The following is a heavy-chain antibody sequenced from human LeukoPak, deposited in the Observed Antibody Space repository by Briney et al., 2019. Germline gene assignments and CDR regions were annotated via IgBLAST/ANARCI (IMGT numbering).Heavy chain of an antibody. CDR3: AREGLYYGSGSD. CDR1: GYTFTSYY. V-gene: IGHV1-46*01. CDR2: INPSGGSA. Sequence: ASVKVSCKASGYTFTSYYMHWVRQAPGQGLEWMGIINPSGGSASYAQKFQGRVTMTRGMSTSTVYMELSSLRSEDTAVYYCAREGLYYGSGSDWGQGTLVTVSS. J-gene: IGHJ1*01. D-gene: IGHD3-10*01.